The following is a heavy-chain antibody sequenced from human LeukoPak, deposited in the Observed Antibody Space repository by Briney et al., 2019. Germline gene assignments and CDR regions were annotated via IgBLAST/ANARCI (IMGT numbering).Heavy chain of an antibody. D-gene: IGHD3-10*01. CDR2: ISASNDNT. CDR1: GYTFTSYG. Sequence: ASVKVSCKASGYTFTSYGLSWVRQAPGQGLEWRGWISASNDNTHYAQKLQGRVTMTTDTSTSTAYMELKSLTSDDTAVYYCARDTSGTYSPSDYWGQGTLVTVSS. J-gene: IGHJ4*02. V-gene: IGHV1-18*01. CDR3: ARDTSGTYSPSDY.